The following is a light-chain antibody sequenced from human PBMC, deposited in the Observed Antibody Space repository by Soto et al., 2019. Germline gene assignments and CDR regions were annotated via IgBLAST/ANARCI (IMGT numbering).Light chain of an antibody. CDR2: DVS. CDR3: SSYTSSSTLETV. Sequence: QSALTQPASVSRSPGQSITISCTGTSSDVGGYNYVSWYQQHPGKAPKLMIYDVSNRPSGVSNRFSGSKSGNTASLTISGLQAEDEADYYCSSYTSSSTLETVFGGGTKLTVL. CDR1: SSDVGGYNY. V-gene: IGLV2-14*01. J-gene: IGLJ2*01.